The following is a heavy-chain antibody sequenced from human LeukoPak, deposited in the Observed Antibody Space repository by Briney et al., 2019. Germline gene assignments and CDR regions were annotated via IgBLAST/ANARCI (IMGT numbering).Heavy chain of an antibody. CDR2: IYTSGST. D-gene: IGHD6-13*01. V-gene: IGHV4-61*02. CDR3: ARSEVGSSWRIFDY. CDR1: GGSISSGSYY. Sequence: PSQTLSLTCTVSGGSISSGSYYWSWIRQPAGKGLEWIRRIYTSGSTNYNPSLKSRVTISVDMSMNQFSLKVISVTAADTAVYYCARSEVGSSWRIFDYWGQGTLVTVSS. J-gene: IGHJ4*02.